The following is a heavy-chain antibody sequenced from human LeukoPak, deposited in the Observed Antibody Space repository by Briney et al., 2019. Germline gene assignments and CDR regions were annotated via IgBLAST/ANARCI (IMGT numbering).Heavy chain of an antibody. D-gene: IGHD5-12*01. J-gene: IGHJ4*02. CDR3: ARGPSSYHNT. Sequence: GGSLRLSCAASEFSVGINYMTWVRQAPGKGLECVSLNSGGSTYYADSVKGRFTISRDNSKNTLYLQMNSLRAEDTAVYYCARGPSSYHNTGGQGTLVTVSS. CDR2: NSGGST. V-gene: IGHV3-66*01. CDR1: EFSVGINY.